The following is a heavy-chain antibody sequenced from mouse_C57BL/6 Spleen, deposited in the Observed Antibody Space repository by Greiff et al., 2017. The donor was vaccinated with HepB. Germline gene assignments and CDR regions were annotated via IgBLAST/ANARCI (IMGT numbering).Heavy chain of an antibody. D-gene: IGHD3-3*01. CDR1: GFTFSSYA. Sequence: EVQLVESGGGLVKPGGSLKLSCAASGFTFSSYAMSWVRQTPEKRLEWVATISDGGSYTYYPDNVKGRFTISRDTAKNNLYLQMSHLKSEDTAMYYCARDRDAMDYWGQGTSVTVSS. J-gene: IGHJ4*01. V-gene: IGHV5-4*01. CDR2: ISDGGSYT. CDR3: ARDRDAMDY.